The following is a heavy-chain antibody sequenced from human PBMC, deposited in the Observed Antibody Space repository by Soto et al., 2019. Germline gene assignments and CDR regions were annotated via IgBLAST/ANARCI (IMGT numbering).Heavy chain of an antibody. J-gene: IGHJ5*02. CDR1: GGSISSSSYY. D-gene: IGHD2-2*01. CDR3: ARHAKPLSSNWFDP. CDR2: IYYSGST. V-gene: IGHV4-39*01. Sequence: SETLSLTCTVSGGSISSSSYYWGWIRQPPGKGLEWIGSIYYSGSTYYNPSLQSRVTISVDTTKNQFSLKLSSVTAADTAVYYCARHAKPLSSNWFDPWGQGTLVTVSS.